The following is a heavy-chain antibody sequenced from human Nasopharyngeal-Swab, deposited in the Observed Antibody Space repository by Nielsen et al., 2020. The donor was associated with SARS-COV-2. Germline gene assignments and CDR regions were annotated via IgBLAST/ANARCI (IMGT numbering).Heavy chain of an antibody. CDR2: ISSSGSTI. D-gene: IGHD3-22*01. V-gene: IGHV3-11*04. CDR3: VKDRLEYYYDSSGYYHGFDY. Sequence: WIRQPPGKGLEWVSYISSSGSTIYYADSVKGRFTISRDNSKNTLYLQMSSLRAEDTAVYYCVKDRLEYYYDSSGYYHGFDYWGQGTLVTVSS. J-gene: IGHJ4*02.